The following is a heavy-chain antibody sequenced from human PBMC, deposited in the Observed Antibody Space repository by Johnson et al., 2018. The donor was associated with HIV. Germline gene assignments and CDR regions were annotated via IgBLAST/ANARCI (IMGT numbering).Heavy chain of an antibody. CDR2: IYSGGST. CDR1: GFTVSSNY. Sequence: EVQLVESGGGLIQPGGSLRLSCAASGFTVSSNYMSWVRQAPGKGLEWVSVIYSGGSTYYADSVKGRFTISRNNSKNTRYLQMNSLRAEDTAVYYCARRNLDYYDSSANDAFDIWGQGTMVTVSS. D-gene: IGHD3-22*01. J-gene: IGHJ3*02. CDR3: ARRNLDYYDSSANDAFDI. V-gene: IGHV3-66*03.